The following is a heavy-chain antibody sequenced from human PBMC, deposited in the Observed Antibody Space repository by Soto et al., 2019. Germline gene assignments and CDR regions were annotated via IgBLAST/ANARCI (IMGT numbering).Heavy chain of an antibody. CDR2: INHSGIT. D-gene: IGHD3-3*01. CDR3: ARGRYYDFWSGYSLQDY. J-gene: IGHJ4*02. V-gene: IGHV4-34*01. Sequence: SETLALTGAVYGGSFSGYYLSWIRQRPGKGLEWIVEINHSGITNYNPSLKSRVTISVDTSKNQFSLKLSSVTAADTAVYYCARGRYYDFWSGYSLQDYWGQGTLVTVSS. CDR1: GGSFSGYY.